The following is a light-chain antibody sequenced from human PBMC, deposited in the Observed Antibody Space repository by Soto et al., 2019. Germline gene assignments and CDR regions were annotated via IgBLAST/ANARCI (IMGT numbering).Light chain of an antibody. J-gene: IGKJ5*01. V-gene: IGKV1-33*01. CDR2: DAS. CDR1: QDISNY. Sequence: DIQMTHAAGPISPSXCGGVTIPXQASQDISNYLNWYQQKPGKAPKLLIYDASNLETGVPSRFSGSGSGTDFTFTISSLQPEDIATYYCQQYDNLPFTFGQGHDWRL. CDR3: QQYDNLPFT.